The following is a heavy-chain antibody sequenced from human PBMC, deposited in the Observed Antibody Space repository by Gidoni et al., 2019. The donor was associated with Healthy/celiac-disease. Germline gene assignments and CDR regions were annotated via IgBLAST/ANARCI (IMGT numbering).Heavy chain of an antibody. CDR2: IWYDGSNK. CDR1: GFTFSSYG. Sequence: VQLVESGGGVVQPGRSLRLSCAASGFTFSSYGLPWVRQAPGKGLEWVAVIWYDGSNKYYADSVKGRFTISRDNSKNTLYLQMNSLRAEDTAVYYCARDGYYYDSSGYGYYFDYWGQGTLVTVSS. CDR3: ARDGYYYDSSGYGYYFDY. V-gene: IGHV3-33*01. J-gene: IGHJ4*02. D-gene: IGHD3-22*01.